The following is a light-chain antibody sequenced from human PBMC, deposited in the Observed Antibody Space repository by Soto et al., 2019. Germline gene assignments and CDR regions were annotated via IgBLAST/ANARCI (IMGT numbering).Light chain of an antibody. CDR3: AAWDDSLSGPMKV. Sequence: QSVLTQPPSASGTPGQRVTISCSGSSSNIGSNYVYWYQQLPGTAPKLLIYRNNQRPSGVPDRFSGSKSGTSASLAISGLRSEDEADYYCAAWDDSLSGPMKVFGGWTKLTVL. V-gene: IGLV1-47*01. J-gene: IGLJ3*02. CDR1: SSNIGSNY. CDR2: RNN.